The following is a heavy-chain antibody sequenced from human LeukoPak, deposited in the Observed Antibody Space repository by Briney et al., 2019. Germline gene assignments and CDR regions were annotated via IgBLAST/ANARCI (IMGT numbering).Heavy chain of an antibody. Sequence: GGSLRLSCAASGFTFSSYGMHWARQAPGKGLEWVAVIWYDGSNKYYADSVKGRFTISRDNSKNTLYLQMNSLRAEDTAVYYCARVLCGGDCYAGYFDYWGQGTLVTVSS. V-gene: IGHV3-33*01. CDR3: ARVLCGGDCYAGYFDY. J-gene: IGHJ4*02. CDR2: IWYDGSNK. CDR1: GFTFSSYG. D-gene: IGHD2-21*02.